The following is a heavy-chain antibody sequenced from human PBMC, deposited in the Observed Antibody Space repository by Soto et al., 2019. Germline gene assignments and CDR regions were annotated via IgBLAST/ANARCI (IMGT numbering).Heavy chain of an antibody. J-gene: IGHJ1*01. V-gene: IGHV3-48*02. CDR3: AREGDRGSGSYYNVGYFQH. CDR1: GFTFSSYS. D-gene: IGHD3-10*01. CDR2: ISSSSTI. Sequence: GGSLRLSCAASGFTFSSYSMNWVRQAPGKGLEWVSYISSSSTIYYADSVKGRFTISRDNAKNSLYLQMNSLRDEDTAVYYCAREGDRGSGSYYNVGYFQHWGKGTLVTVSS.